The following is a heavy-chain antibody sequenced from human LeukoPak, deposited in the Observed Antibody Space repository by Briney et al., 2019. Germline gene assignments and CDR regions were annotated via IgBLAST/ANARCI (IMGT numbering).Heavy chain of an antibody. CDR3: AKIRAGHYFDY. D-gene: IGHD6-19*01. J-gene: IGHJ4*02. V-gene: IGHV3-23*01. CDR1: GFTVSSSY. CDR2: ISSSGGST. Sequence: GGSLRLSCAASGFTVSSSYMSWVRQAPGKGLEWVSSISSSGGSTYYADSVKGRFTISRDNSKNTLSLQMNSLRAEDTAVYYCAKIRAGHYFDYWGRGTLVTVSS.